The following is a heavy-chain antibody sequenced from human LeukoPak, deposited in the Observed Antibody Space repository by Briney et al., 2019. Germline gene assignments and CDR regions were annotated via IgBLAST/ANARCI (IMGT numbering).Heavy chain of an antibody. D-gene: IGHD3-10*01. CDR1: GYTFTGYY. V-gene: IGHV1-2*06. J-gene: IGHJ4*02. CDR3: ARDLRGMVRGVTN. CDR2: INPNSGGT. Sequence: ASVKVSCKAPGYTFTGYYMHWVRQAPGRGLEWMGRINPNSGGTNYAQKFQGRVTMTRDTSISTAYMELSRLRSDDTAVYYCARDLRGMVRGVTNWGQGTLVTVSS.